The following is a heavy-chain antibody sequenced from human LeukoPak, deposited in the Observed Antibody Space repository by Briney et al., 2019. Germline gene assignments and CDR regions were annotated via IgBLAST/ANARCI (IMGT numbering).Heavy chain of an antibody. Sequence: GGSLRLSCAASGFTFSGSAMHWVRQASGKGLEWVGRIRSKANSYATAYAASVKGRFTISRDDSKNTAYLQMNSLKTEDTAVYYCTSQRTVAPSLLWGQGTLVTVSS. D-gene: IGHD4-23*01. CDR3: TSQRTVAPSLL. V-gene: IGHV3-73*01. CDR1: GFTFSGSA. CDR2: IRSKANSYAT. J-gene: IGHJ4*02.